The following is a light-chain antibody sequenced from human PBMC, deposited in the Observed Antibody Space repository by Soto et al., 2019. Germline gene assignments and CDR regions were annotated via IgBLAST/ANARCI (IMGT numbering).Light chain of an antibody. V-gene: IGKV1-12*02. CDR2: VAS. J-gene: IGKJ1*01. CDR1: QGISNW. Sequence: DIQMTQSPSSVSASVGDRVTISCRASQGISNWLAWYQQKPGKAPQLLIYVASNLQSGVPSRFSGSGSGTDFTLTISSLQPEEFATYYCQQANSFPWTFGQGTKVEIK. CDR3: QQANSFPWT.